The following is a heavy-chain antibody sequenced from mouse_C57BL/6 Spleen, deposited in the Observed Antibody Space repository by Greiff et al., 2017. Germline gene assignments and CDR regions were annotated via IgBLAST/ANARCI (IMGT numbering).Heavy chain of an antibody. CDR3: ARCEYYAMDY. Sequence: EVKLVESGGGLVQPGGSLSLSCAASGFTFTDYYMSWVRQPPGKALEWLGFIRNKANGYTTEYSASVKGRFTISRDNSQSILYLQMNALSAEDSATYYCARCEYYAMDYWGQGTSVTVSS. CDR2: IRNKANGYTT. V-gene: IGHV7-3*01. CDR1: GFTFTDYY. J-gene: IGHJ4*01.